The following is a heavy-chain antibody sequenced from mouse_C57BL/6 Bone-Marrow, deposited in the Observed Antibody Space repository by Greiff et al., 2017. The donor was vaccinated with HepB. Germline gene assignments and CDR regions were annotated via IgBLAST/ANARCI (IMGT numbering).Heavy chain of an antibody. CDR2: IYPYNGVS. D-gene: IGHD1-1*01. V-gene: IGHV1-31*01. CDR3: AREGNYYGRGDYAMDY. J-gene: IGHJ4*01. CDR1: GYSFTGYY. Sequence: VQLQQSGPELVKPGASVKISCKASGYSFTGYYMHWVKQSHGNILDWIGYIYPYNGVSSYNQKFKGKATLTVDKSSSTAYMELRSLTSEDSAVYYCAREGNYYGRGDYAMDYWGQGTSVTVSS.